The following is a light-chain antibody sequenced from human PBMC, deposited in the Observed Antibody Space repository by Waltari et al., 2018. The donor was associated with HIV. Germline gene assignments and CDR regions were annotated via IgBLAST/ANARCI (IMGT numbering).Light chain of an antibody. CDR2: NNN. J-gene: IGLJ1*01. CDR3: AAWDDSLMGYYV. Sequence: QSVLTQPPSASGTPGQRVTISCSGSSSNIGIKTVNWFQQLPGMAPKLLIYNNNQRPSGVPDRFSGSKSGTSASLAISGLQSEDEADYYCAAWDDSLMGYYVFGTGTKVTVL. CDR1: SSNIGIKT. V-gene: IGLV1-44*01.